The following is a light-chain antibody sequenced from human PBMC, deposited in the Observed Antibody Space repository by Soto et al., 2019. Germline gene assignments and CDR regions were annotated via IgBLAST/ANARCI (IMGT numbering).Light chain of an antibody. J-gene: IGLJ1*01. Sequence: QSALTQPPSASGSPGQSVGISSTGTASDIGGYTFVSWYQQHPGKAPKLLIYDVNKRPSGVPDRFSGSKSGNTASLTVSGLQAEDEADYYCSAHGGTNPYVFGTGTKVTVL. CDR2: DVN. V-gene: IGLV2-8*01. CDR1: ASDIGGYTF. CDR3: SAHGGTNPYV.